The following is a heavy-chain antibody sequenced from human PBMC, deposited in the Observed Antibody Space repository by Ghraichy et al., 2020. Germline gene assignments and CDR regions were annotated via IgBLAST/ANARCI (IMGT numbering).Heavy chain of an antibody. CDR1: GYTFTSYA. CDR3: ARDSELRYFDWLLEYGSYFDY. V-gene: IGHV1-3*01. D-gene: IGHD3-9*01. J-gene: IGHJ4*02. Sequence: ASVKVSCKASGYTFTSYAMHWVRQAPGQRLEWMGWINAGNGNTKYSQKFQGRVTITRDTSASTAYMELSSLRSEDTAVYYCARDSELRYFDWLLEYGSYFDYWGQGTLVTVSS. CDR2: INAGNGNT.